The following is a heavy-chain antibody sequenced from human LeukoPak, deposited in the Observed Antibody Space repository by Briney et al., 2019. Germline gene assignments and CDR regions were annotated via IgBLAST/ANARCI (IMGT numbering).Heavy chain of an antibody. CDR1: GGSISSGSYY. V-gene: IGHV4-61*02. Sequence: SETLSLTCTVSGGSISSGSYYWCWIRQPAGKGLEWIGRVYTTGNTNYNPSLKSRVTISVDTSKNQFSLKLSSVTAADTAVYYCARARDCSSTSCYNHDWFDPWGQGTLVTVSS. CDR3: ARARDCSSTSCYNHDWFDP. D-gene: IGHD2-2*02. CDR2: VYTTGNT. J-gene: IGHJ5*02.